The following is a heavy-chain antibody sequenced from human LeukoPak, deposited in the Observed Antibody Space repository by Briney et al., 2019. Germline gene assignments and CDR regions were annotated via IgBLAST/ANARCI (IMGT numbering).Heavy chain of an antibody. CDR1: GGSINIYY. Sequence: ARTLSLTCTVSGGSINIYYWNWIRQPPGKGLEWIGYISKSGNTNYNPSLKSRVTILGDTSKNQFSQKLSSVTAADTAVYYCARARYVNSFYASDIWGQGTMVTVSS. CDR2: ISKSGNT. V-gene: IGHV4-59*01. D-gene: IGHD3-9*01. J-gene: IGHJ3*02. CDR3: ARARYVNSFYASDI.